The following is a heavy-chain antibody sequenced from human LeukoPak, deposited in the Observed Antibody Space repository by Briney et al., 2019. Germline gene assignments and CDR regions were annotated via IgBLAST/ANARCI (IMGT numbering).Heavy chain of an antibody. Sequence: SETLSLTCTVSGGSISSYYWSWIRQPPGKGLEWIGYIYYSGSTNYNASLTNRVTISVDTSKNQFSLKLSSVIAADTAVYYCAREVGYCSGGSCYSYFDYWGQGTLVTVSS. CDR1: GGSISSYY. CDR3: AREVGYCSGGSCYSYFDY. CDR2: IYYSGST. D-gene: IGHD2-15*01. J-gene: IGHJ4*02. V-gene: IGHV4-59*01.